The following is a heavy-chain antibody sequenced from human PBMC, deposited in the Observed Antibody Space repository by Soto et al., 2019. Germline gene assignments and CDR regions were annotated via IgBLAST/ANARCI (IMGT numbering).Heavy chain of an antibody. CDR3: ASGYYDVLTGHYGPLDN. Sequence: SETLSLTCAVSGCSISSNNYWSWVRQPPGKGLEWIGEIYHSGSTNYNPSLKSQFTMSVDKSKNQFSLKLSSVTAADTAMYYCASGYYDVLTGHYGPLDNWGQGTLVTVSS. D-gene: IGHD3-9*01. CDR1: GCSISSNNY. V-gene: IGHV4-4*02. J-gene: IGHJ4*02. CDR2: IYHSGST.